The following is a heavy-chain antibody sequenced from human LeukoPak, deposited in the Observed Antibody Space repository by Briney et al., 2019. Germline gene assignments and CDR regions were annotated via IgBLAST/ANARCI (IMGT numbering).Heavy chain of an antibody. Sequence: SETLSLTCTVSGGSISSGGYYWSWIRQHPGKGLEWIGYIYYSGSTYYNPSLKSRVTISVDTSKNQFSLKLSPVTAADTAVYYCARDGRVDAFDIWGQGTMVTVSS. CDR2: IYYSGST. CDR1: GGSISSGGYY. CDR3: ARDGRVDAFDI. D-gene: IGHD1-26*01. J-gene: IGHJ3*02. V-gene: IGHV4-31*03.